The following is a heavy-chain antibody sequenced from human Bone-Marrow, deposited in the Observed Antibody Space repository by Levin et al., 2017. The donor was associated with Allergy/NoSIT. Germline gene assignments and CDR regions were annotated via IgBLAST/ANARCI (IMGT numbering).Heavy chain of an antibody. CDR1: GGTFSSDA. D-gene: IGHD2-21*02. J-gene: IGHJ4*02. CDR2: IIPIFGPV. CDR3: ARSYCGGDCYSPFDY. Sequence: RASVKVSCTASGGTFSSDAISWVRQAPGQGLEWMGGIIPIFGPVNYAQRFQDRVAITADELTNTVYLDLSSLRSEDTAVYYCARSYCGGDCYSPFDYWGQGTLVTVSS. V-gene: IGHV1-69*13.